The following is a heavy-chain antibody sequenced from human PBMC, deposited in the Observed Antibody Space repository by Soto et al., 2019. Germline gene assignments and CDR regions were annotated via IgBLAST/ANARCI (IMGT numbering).Heavy chain of an antibody. D-gene: IGHD2-2*01. CDR1: GFTFSSYA. CDR3: AKGGVVPAAIDYYYYMDV. CDR2: ISGSGGST. V-gene: IGHV3-23*01. J-gene: IGHJ6*03. Sequence: GESLRLSCAASGFTFSSYAMSWVRQAPGKGLEWVSAISGSGGSTYYADSVKGRFTISRDNSKNTLYLQRNSLRAEDTAVYYCAKGGVVPAAIDYYYYMDVWGKGTTVTVSS.